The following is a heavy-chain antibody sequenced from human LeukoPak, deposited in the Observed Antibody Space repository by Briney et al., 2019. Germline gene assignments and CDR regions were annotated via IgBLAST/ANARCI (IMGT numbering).Heavy chain of an antibody. CDR2: ISYDGSNK. Sequence: PGRSLRLSCAASGFTFSSYAMHWVRQAPGKGLEWVAVISYDGSNKYYADSVKGRFTISRDNSKNTLYLQMNSLRAEDTAVYYCVRDHAWGFDYWGQGTLVSVSS. J-gene: IGHJ4*02. D-gene: IGHD7-27*01. CDR3: VRDHAWGFDY. CDR1: GFTFSSYA. V-gene: IGHV3-30*07.